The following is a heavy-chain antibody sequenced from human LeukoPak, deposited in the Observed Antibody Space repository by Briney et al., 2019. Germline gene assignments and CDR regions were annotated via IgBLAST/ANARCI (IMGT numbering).Heavy chain of an antibody. V-gene: IGHV1-2*02. CDR3: ARVRESQYSSGWSPTGALDY. D-gene: IGHD6-19*01. J-gene: IGHJ4*02. CDR2: INPNSGGT. CDR1: GYTFTGYY. Sequence: GASAKVSCKASGYTFTGYYMHWVRQAPGQGLEWMGWINPNSGGTNYAQKFQGRVTMTRDTSISTAYMELSRLRSDDTAVYYCARVRESQYSSGWSPTGALDYWGQGTLVTVSS.